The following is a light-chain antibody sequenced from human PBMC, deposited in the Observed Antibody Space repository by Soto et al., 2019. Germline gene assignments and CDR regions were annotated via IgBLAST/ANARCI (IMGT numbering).Light chain of an antibody. CDR3: QQYSKETT. Sequence: DVELTQSPSTLPTSIGDRVTINCRASQNVSNWLAWYQQKPGNAPKLLIYKTSRLENGIPSRFRASGSGTDFSLTINSLQSDEFATYFCQQYSKETTFGQGTKLEIK. CDR1: QNVSNW. J-gene: IGKJ2*01. CDR2: KTS. V-gene: IGKV1-5*03.